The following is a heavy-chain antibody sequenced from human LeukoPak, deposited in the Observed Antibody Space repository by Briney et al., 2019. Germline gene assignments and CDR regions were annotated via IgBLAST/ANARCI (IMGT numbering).Heavy chain of an antibody. CDR3: AKTTDTAMDLYYYYYGMDV. D-gene: IGHD5-18*01. CDR2: ISGSGGST. J-gene: IGHJ6*02. Sequence: GGSLRLSCAASGFTFSSYAMSWVRQAPGKGLEWVSAISGSGGSTYYADSVKGRFTIPRDNSKNTLYLQMNSLRAEDTAVYYCAKTTDTAMDLYYYYYGMDVWGQGTTVTVSS. V-gene: IGHV3-23*01. CDR1: GFTFSSYA.